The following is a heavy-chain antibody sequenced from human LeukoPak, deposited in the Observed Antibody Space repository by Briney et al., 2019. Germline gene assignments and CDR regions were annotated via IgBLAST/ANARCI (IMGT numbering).Heavy chain of an antibody. Sequence: GASVKVSCKASGYTFTGYYMHWVRQAPGQGLEWMGWINPNSGGTNYAQKFQGWVTMTRDTSISTAYMELRSLRSDDTAVYYCARGRYEGYSGYDYYYFDYWGQGTLVTVSS. CDR3: ARGRYEGYSGYDYYYFDY. CDR2: INPNSGGT. J-gene: IGHJ4*02. CDR1: GYTFTGYY. V-gene: IGHV1-2*04. D-gene: IGHD5-12*01.